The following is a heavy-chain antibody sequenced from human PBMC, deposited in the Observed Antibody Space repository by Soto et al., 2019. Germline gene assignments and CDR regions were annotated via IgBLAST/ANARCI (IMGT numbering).Heavy chain of an antibody. CDR2: INESGST. V-gene: IGHV4-34*01. CDR1: GKSFSGHS. Sequence: QVQLQQWGAGLVKPSETLSLSCAVYGKSFSGHSWAWIRQPPGKGLEWIGEINESGSTYYNPSLKGRVTISTDTSKNQFSFKLSSVSAADTAAYFCARWSGIVALPDELEDVKYDYWGQGTLVNVSS. D-gene: IGHD1-1*01. CDR3: ARWSGIVALPDELEDVKYDY. J-gene: IGHJ4*02.